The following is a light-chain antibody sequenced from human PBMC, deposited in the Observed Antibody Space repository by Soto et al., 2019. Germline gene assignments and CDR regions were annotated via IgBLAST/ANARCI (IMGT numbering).Light chain of an antibody. J-gene: IGKJ5*01. Sequence: EIVLTQSAGTLSMSPGGRSALSCSASQSVSANYLAWYQQKPGQAPRLLIYGASSRATGIPDRFSGSGSGTDFTLTIRRLEPEDFAVYYCQQYAGSLWTFGQGTRLEIK. CDR2: GAS. V-gene: IGKV3-20*01. CDR1: QSVSANY. CDR3: QQYAGSLWT.